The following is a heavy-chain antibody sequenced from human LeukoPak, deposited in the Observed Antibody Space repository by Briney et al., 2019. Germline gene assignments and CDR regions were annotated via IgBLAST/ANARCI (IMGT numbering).Heavy chain of an antibody. Sequence: ASVTVSFTASGYTFTSYAIHWVRQAPGQRLEWMGWISAGNGNTKYSQNFQGRVTFISNTSATTAFMELSSLRSEDVAVYYCARDSGSGNNDYWGQGTLVTVSS. CDR2: ISAGNGNT. J-gene: IGHJ4*02. V-gene: IGHV1-3*01. CDR3: ARDSGSGNNDY. CDR1: GYTFTSYA. D-gene: IGHD1-26*01.